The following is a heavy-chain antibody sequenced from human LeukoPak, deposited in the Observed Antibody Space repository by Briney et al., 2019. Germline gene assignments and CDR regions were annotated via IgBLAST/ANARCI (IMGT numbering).Heavy chain of an antibody. D-gene: IGHD2-8*01. CDR2: IHHSGKT. CDR1: GDSISTYY. J-gene: IGHJ4*02. V-gene: IGHV4-59*01. CDR3: ARYYCPNGSCQGFDY. Sequence: SETLYLTCTVSGDSISTYYWRWIRQPPGTGLEWIGYIHHSGKTNSNPSLKSRVTISADTPNNQFSLRLSSVTAADTAVYYCARYYCPNGSCQGFDYWGQGTLVTVSS.